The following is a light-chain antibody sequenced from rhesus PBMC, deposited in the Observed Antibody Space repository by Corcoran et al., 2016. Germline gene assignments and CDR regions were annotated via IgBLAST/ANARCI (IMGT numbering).Light chain of an antibody. CDR3: QQYSSSLT. V-gene: IGKV1-22*01. Sequence: DIQMTQSPSSLSASVGDTVTITCRASQSISSWLAWYQQKPGKAPKLLISKASTWQSGVPSWFSGSGSGTDVTLTISSLQSEDFATYYCQQYSSSLTFGGGTKVEIK. J-gene: IGKJ4*01. CDR1: QSISSW. CDR2: KAS.